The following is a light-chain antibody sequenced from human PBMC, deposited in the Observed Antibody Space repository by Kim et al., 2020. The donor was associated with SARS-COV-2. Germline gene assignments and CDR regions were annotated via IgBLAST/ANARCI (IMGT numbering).Light chain of an antibody. CDR1: QDISNW. CDR2: AAS. V-gene: IGKV1-12*01. Sequence: ASVGDRVTITCRASQDISNWLAWYQQKPGRAPNLLVYAASRLQSGVPSRFSGSGSGTDFTLTISSLQPEDFATYYCQQANSFPLTFGGGTKVDIK. CDR3: QQANSFPLT. J-gene: IGKJ4*01.